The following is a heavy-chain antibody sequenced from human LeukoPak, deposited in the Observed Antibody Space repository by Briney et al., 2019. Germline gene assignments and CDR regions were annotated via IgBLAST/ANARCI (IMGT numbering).Heavy chain of an antibody. J-gene: IGHJ5*02. D-gene: IGHD5-18*01. V-gene: IGHV3-23*01. Sequence: PGGSLRLSCAASGFTFSSYAMSWVRQAPGKGLEWVSAISGSGGSTYYADSVKGRFTISRDNSKNTLYLQMNSLRAEDTAVYYCAKSDTAMVTGQFDPWGQEPWSPSPQ. CDR1: GFTFSSYA. CDR2: ISGSGGST. CDR3: AKSDTAMVTGQFDP.